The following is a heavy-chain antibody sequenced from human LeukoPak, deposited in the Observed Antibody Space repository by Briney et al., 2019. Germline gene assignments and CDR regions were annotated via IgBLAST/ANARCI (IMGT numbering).Heavy chain of an antibody. CDR3: ARGVVVVPAAIGDYFDY. J-gene: IGHJ4*02. V-gene: IGHV4-34*01. CDR1: GGSFSGYY. Sequence: PSETLSLTCAVYGGSFSGYYWSWIRQPPGKGLEWIGEINHSGSTNYNPSLKSRVTISVDTSKNQFSLKLSSVTAADTAVYYCARGVVVVPAAIGDYFDYWGQGTLVTVSS. D-gene: IGHD2-2*01. CDR2: INHSGST.